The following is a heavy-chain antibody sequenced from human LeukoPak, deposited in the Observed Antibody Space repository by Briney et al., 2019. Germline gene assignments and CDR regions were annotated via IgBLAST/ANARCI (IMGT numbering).Heavy chain of an antibody. Sequence: PGGSLRLSCAASGFTFSSYGMHWVRQAPGKGLEWVAFIRYDGSNKYYADSVKGRFTISRDNSKNTLYLQMNSLRAEDTAVYYCARGIAVAGTKNYYYYYMDVWGKGTTVTISS. D-gene: IGHD6-19*01. J-gene: IGHJ6*03. CDR3: ARGIAVAGTKNYYYYYMDV. V-gene: IGHV3-30*02. CDR2: IRYDGSNK. CDR1: GFTFSSYG.